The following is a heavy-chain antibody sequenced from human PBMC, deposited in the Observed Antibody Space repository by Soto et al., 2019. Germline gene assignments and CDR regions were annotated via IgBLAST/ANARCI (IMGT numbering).Heavy chain of an antibody. D-gene: IGHD2-2*01. Sequence: QVQLQQWGAGLLKPSETLSLTCAVYGGSFSGYYWSWIRQPPGKGLEWIGEINHSGSTNYNPSLKRRVTISGDTSKNQYSLKLSSVTAADTAVYYCARGPRDCSSTSCYAYYYYGMDVWGQGTTVTVSS. J-gene: IGHJ6*02. V-gene: IGHV4-34*01. CDR3: ARGPRDCSSTSCYAYYYYGMDV. CDR2: INHSGST. CDR1: GGSFSGYY.